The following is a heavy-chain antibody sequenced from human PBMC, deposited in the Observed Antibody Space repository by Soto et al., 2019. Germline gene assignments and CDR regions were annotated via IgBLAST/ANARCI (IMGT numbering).Heavy chain of an antibody. CDR3: AKVPYYDSSGAAYAFDV. Sequence: GVHWIIKKTGKGLEWVAVISSDGSNKYYGDFVKGRFTISRDNSKNTLYLQMNSLRAEDTAVYYWAKVPYYDSSGAAYAFDVWGQGTMLTVSS. D-gene: IGHD3-22*01. J-gene: IGHJ3*01. CDR2: ISSDGSNK. V-gene: IGHV3-30*18. CDR1: G.